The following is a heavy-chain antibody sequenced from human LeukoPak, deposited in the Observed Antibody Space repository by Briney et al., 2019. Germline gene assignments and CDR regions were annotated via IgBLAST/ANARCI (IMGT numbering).Heavy chain of an antibody. Sequence: GGSLRLSCAASGFTFSRHWMHWVRQAPEKGLAWVSRISGDGSSTSYADSVKGRFTIYRDNAKNTMYLQMNSLTVEDTAVYYCVRTTYGPEYWGQGTLVTVSS. V-gene: IGHV3-74*01. D-gene: IGHD1-1*01. CDR3: VRTTYGPEY. CDR2: ISGDGSST. J-gene: IGHJ4*02. CDR1: GFTFSRHW.